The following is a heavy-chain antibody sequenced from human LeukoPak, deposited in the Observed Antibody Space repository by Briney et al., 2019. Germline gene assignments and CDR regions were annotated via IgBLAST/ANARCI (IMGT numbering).Heavy chain of an antibody. CDR3: AAMFGVTSSPFDY. J-gene: IGHJ4*02. CDR2: ISSSSSYI. V-gene: IGHV3-21*01. CDR1: GFTFSSYS. Sequence: PGGSLRLSCAASGFTFSSYSMNWVRQAPGKGLEWVSSISSSSSYIYYADSVKGRFTISGDNAKNSLYLQMNSLRAEDTAVYYCAAMFGVTSSPFDYWGQGTLVTVSS. D-gene: IGHD3-10*02.